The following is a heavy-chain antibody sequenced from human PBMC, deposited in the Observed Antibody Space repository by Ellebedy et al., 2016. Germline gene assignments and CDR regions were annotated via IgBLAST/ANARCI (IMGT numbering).Heavy chain of an antibody. D-gene: IGHD4-11*01. CDR1: GFSLRAYG. CDR3: ARDPSYSDDYSDYEAFDI. CDR2: IWYDGSNQ. Sequence: GESLKISCAVSGFSLRAYGMQWVRQAPGKGLEWVAMIWYDGSNQHYADSLKGRFIISRDYSKNMLYLEMNSLRVEDTAVYFCARDPSYSDDYSDYEAFDIWGQGTMVTVSS. V-gene: IGHV3-33*01. J-gene: IGHJ3*02.